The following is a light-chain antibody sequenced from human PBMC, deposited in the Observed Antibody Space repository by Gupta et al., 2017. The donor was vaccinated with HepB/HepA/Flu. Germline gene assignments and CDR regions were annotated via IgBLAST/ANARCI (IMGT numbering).Light chain of an antibody. CDR3: HQYYTTPWT. CDR2: WAS. CDR1: QSLLYSSKSKNY. J-gene: IGKJ1*01. Sequence: DIVITQSPDSLTVPLGERATINCKSSQSLLYSSKSKNYLAWYQQKSGQPPKLLIYWASTRESGVPDRFSGSGSGTDFTLTIRSLQAEDAALYFGHQYYTTPWTFGRGTKVEIK. V-gene: IGKV4-1*01.